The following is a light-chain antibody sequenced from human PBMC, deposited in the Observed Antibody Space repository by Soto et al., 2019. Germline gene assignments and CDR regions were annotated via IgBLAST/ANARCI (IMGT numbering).Light chain of an antibody. CDR2: RAS. CDR3: QQYGSSPPYT. CDR1: QSVNSIY. Sequence: EIVLTQSPGTLSLSPGERATLSCRASQSVNSIYLAWYQQKPGQAPRLLIYRASSRASGIPDRFSGSGSGTDFTLTISRLEPEDFAVYYCQQYGSSPPYTFGQGTKLEI. V-gene: IGKV3-20*01. J-gene: IGKJ2*01.